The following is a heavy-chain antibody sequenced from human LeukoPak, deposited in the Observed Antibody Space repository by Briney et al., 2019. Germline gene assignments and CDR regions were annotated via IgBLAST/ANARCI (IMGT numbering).Heavy chain of an antibody. CDR1: GFTFSSYA. D-gene: IGHD1-14*01. V-gene: IGHV3-48*03. CDR2: IGSSGSTI. Sequence: GRSLRLSCAASGFTFSSYAMHWVRQAPGKGLEWVSYIGSSGSTIYYADSVKGRFTISRDNAKNSLYLQMNSLRAEDTAVYYCARRNPWSYAFDIWGQGTMVTVSS. J-gene: IGHJ3*02. CDR3: ARRNPWSYAFDI.